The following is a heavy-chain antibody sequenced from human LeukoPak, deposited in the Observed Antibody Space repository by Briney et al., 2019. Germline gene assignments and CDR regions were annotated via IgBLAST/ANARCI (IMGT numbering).Heavy chain of an antibody. D-gene: IGHD6-19*01. CDR1: GFTFSTYS. V-gene: IGHV3-21*01. CDR3: ARLRRPRGIAVGAAPFDY. J-gene: IGHJ4*02. CDR2: ISSTSSNT. Sequence: PGGSLRLSCAASGFTFSTYSMSWVRQAPGRGLEWVSFISSTSSNTYYADSVKGRFTISRGNAKNSLYLQMNSLRAEDTAVYYCARLRRPRGIAVGAAPFDYWGQGTLVTVSS.